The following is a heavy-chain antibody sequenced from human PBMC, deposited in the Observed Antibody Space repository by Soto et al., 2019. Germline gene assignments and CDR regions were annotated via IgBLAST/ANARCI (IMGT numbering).Heavy chain of an antibody. CDR2: IYHSGST. CDR1: GDSISSSNW. CDR3: ARGERQQQRDY. Sequence: QVQLQESGPGLVKPSGTLSLTCAVSGDSISSSNWWSWVRQPPGKGLEWIGEIYHSGSTNYNPSLKRRVIISVDESQTQCSLKLRSVTAAATAVYYCARGERQQQRDYWGQGTLVTVSS. V-gene: IGHV4-4*02. J-gene: IGHJ4*02. D-gene: IGHD6-13*01.